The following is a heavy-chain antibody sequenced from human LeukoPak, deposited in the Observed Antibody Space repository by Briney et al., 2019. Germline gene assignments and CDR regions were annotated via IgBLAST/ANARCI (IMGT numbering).Heavy chain of an antibody. Sequence: SETLSLTCTVSGGSISSYYWSWIRQPPGKGLEWIGYIYYSGSTNYNPSLKSRVTISVDTSKNQFSLKLSSVTAADTAVYYCARGGEDYGDYVDYFDYWGQGTLVTVSS. V-gene: IGHV4-59*01. CDR3: ARGGEDYGDYVDYFDY. CDR1: GGSISSYY. J-gene: IGHJ4*02. CDR2: IYYSGST. D-gene: IGHD4-17*01.